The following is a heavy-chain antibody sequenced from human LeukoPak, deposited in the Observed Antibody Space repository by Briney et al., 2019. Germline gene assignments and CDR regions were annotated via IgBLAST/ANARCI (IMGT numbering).Heavy chain of an antibody. J-gene: IGHJ4*02. CDR1: GLTFSSYS. V-gene: IGHV3-23*01. CDR2: ISASGGDT. D-gene: IGHD6-13*01. Sequence: GGSLRLSCVVSGLTFSSYSMSRARQAPGKGLDWVSGISASGGDTWYPDSVKGRFTISRDNSKNTLFLQMSSLRVEDTAMYYCAKDAAGPEYWGQGTLVTVSS. CDR3: AKDAAGPEY.